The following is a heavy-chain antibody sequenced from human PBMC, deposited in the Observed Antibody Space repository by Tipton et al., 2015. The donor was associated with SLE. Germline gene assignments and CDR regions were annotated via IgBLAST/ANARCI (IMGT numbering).Heavy chain of an antibody. CDR3: ARERGSSWYWFDP. CDR2: IYYSGST. J-gene: IGHJ5*02. D-gene: IGHD6-13*01. V-gene: IGHV4-39*07. CDR1: GGSISSSSYY. Sequence: TLSLTCTVSGGSISSSSYYWGWIRQPPGKGLEWIGSIYYSGSTYYNPTRKSRVTISVDTSKKQFSLKLSSVTAAATAVYYCARERGSSWYWFDPWGQGTLVTVSS.